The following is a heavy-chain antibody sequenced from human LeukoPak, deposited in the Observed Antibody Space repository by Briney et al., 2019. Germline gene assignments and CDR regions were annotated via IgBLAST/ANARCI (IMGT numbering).Heavy chain of an antibody. Sequence: GASVKVSCKASGYTFTSYYMHWVRQAPGQGLEWMGIINPSGGSTSYAQKFQGRVTMTRDTSTSTVYMELGSLRSEDTAVYYCARALGVEMATIGTAETFDYWGQGTLVTVSS. D-gene: IGHD5-24*01. CDR2: INPSGGST. V-gene: IGHV1-46*01. J-gene: IGHJ4*02. CDR1: GYTFTSYY. CDR3: ARALGVEMATIGTAETFDY.